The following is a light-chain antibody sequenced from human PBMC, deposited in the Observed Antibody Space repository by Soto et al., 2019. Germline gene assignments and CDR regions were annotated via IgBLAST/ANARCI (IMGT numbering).Light chain of an antibody. Sequence: VLTHSPPTLSVSPVEGVTLSCRASQGIGDTLAWYQHKPGQTPRLLIYDTSTRATGIPARFSGSGSGTEFTLTISSLQSEDFAVYYCQQYNNWLWTFGQGTKVDIK. J-gene: IGKJ1*01. CDR1: QGIGDT. CDR2: DTS. CDR3: QQYNNWLWT. V-gene: IGKV3-15*01.